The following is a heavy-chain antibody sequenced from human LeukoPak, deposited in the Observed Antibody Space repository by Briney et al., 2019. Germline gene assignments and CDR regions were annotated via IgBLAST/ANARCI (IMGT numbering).Heavy chain of an antibody. CDR1: GFTFSSYW. V-gene: IGHV3-74*01. CDR2: INSDGSST. Sequence: GGSLRLSCAASGFTFSSYWMHWVRQAPGKGLVWVSRINSDGSSTSYADPVKGRFTISRDNAKNTLYLQMNSLRAEDTAVYYCARDGPSYYYDSSGYYTWGQGTLVTVSS. J-gene: IGHJ5*02. CDR3: ARDGPSYYYDSSGYYT. D-gene: IGHD3-22*01.